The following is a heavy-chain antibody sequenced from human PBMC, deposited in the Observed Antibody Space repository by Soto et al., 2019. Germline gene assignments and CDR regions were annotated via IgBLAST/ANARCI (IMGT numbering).Heavy chain of an antibody. CDR3: APHTLDTGMPSGY. Sequence: QVQLEQSGAEVREPGASVKVSCKASGYTFTNYGVSWVRQAPGQGLEWMGWIGGYKGNTNYAQKLQGRVTLTTDTSTSTAYMELRSLRSDDTAVNYCAPHTLDTGMPSGYWGQGTLVTVSS. V-gene: IGHV1-18*01. CDR2: IGGYKGNT. D-gene: IGHD5-18*01. CDR1: GYTFTNYG. J-gene: IGHJ4*02.